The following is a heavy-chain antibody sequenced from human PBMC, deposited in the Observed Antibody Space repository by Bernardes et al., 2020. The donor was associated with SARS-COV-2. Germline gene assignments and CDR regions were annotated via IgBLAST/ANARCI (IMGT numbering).Heavy chain of an antibody. V-gene: IGHV4-39*01. CDR3: ARIKVPVYYDSSGNSAFDI. Sequence: SETLSLTCAVSGDSVSSASYYWGWIRQPPGKGLEWIGNIFYDGSTYYSPSLQSRVTISVEMSKNQFSLKLSSVTAADTAVYYCARIKVPVYYDSSGNSAFDIWGQGTTVTVSS. CDR1: GDSVSSASYY. D-gene: IGHD3-22*01. J-gene: IGHJ3*02. CDR2: IFYDGST.